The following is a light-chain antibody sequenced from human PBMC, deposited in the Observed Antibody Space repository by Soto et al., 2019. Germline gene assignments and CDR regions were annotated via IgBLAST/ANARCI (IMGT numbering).Light chain of an antibody. CDR2: EDR. Sequence: SSELTQSPSVSVSPGQTASLSCSGDKLGNKYASWYQQKPGQSPVLVIYEDRKRPSGIPERFSGSNSGNTATLTITANQGMDEADYYCQAWDSSSHVVFGGGTKLTVL. J-gene: IGLJ2*01. CDR3: QAWDSSSHVV. V-gene: IGLV3-1*01. CDR1: KLGNKY.